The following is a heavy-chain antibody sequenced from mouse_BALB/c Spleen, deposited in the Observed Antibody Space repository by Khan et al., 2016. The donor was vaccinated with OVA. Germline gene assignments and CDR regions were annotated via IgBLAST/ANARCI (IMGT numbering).Heavy chain of an antibody. CDR1: GFTFSNYW. J-gene: IGHJ2*01. Sequence: EVVLVVPGGGLVQPGGSMKLSCVASGFTFSNYWMNWVRQSPEKVLEWVAEIRLKSDDYVTHYAEPVKGRFTISRDDSKSSVYLQMNNIRAEDTGIYYCWILLWGQGTTLTVSS. CDR3: WILL. CDR2: IRLKSDDYVT. V-gene: IGHV6-6*02.